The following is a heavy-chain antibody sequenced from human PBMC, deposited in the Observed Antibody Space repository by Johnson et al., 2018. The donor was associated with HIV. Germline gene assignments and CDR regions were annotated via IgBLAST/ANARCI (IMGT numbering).Heavy chain of an antibody. CDR2: IRSKANSYAT. J-gene: IGHJ3*02. Sequence: VQLVESGGGLVQPGGSLKLSCAASGFTFSGSAMHWVRQASGKGLEWVGRIRSKANSYATAYAASVKGRFTISRDDSKNTAYLQMNSLRAEDTVVYYCARDGRITGTKDAFDIWGQGTMVTVSS. V-gene: IGHV3-73*02. CDR1: GFTFSGSA. D-gene: IGHD1-7*01. CDR3: ARDGRITGTKDAFDI.